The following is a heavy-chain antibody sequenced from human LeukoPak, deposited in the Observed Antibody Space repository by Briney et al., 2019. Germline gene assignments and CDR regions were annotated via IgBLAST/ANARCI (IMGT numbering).Heavy chain of an antibody. J-gene: IGHJ6*02. CDR3: ARGGGLDV. Sequence: PPGGSLRLSCAASGFTFSSYWMNWARQAPGKGLEWVASINHNGNVNYYVDSVMGRFTISRDNAKNSLYLQMSNLRAEDTAVYFCARGGGLDVWGQGATVTVSS. CDR2: INHNGNVN. CDR1: GFTFSSYW. V-gene: IGHV3-7*03. D-gene: IGHD3-16*01.